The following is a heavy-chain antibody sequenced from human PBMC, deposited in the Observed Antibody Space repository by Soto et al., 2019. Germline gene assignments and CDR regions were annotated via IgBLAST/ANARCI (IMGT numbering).Heavy chain of an antibody. V-gene: IGHV1-8*01. CDR1: GYTFTSYD. CDR3: ARVHTVTTYFDV. CDR2: MNPNSGNT. J-gene: IGHJ2*01. D-gene: IGHD4-17*01. Sequence: QVQLVQSGAEVGKPGASVKVSCKASGYTFTSYDINWVRQASGQGLEWMGWMNPNSGNTGSAQRFQGRLTMTRNPSINTAYMELTSLTSEDAAVYYCARVHTVTTYFDVWGRGTLVAVSS.